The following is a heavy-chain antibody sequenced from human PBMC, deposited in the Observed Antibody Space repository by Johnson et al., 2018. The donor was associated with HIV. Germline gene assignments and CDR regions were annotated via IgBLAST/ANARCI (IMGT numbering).Heavy chain of an antibody. CDR3: VRTSCTGARCLGYDPF. D-gene: IGHD3-16*01. Sequence: VQLVESGGGLVQPGGSLRLSCGVSGFTFSDHWMQWVRQAPGKGLVWVSRINGDGSRTSYADSVKGRFTIARDNAKNTLFLEMKSLRAEDTAVYYCVRTSCTGARCLGYDPF. CDR1: GFTFSDHW. J-gene: IGHJ3*01. CDR2: INGDGSRT. V-gene: IGHV3-74*02.